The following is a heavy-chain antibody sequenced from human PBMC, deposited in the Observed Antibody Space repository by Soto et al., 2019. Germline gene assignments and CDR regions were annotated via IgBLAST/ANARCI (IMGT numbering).Heavy chain of an antibody. Sequence: SETLSLTCAVSGGSISSGGYSWSWIRQPPGKGLEWIGYIYHSGSTYYNPSLKSRVTISVDRSKNQFSLKLSSVTAADTAVYYCASDRSPVFAFDPWGQGTLVTVSS. CDR2: IYHSGST. J-gene: IGHJ5*02. D-gene: IGHD3-10*01. V-gene: IGHV4-30-2*01. CDR3: ASDRSPVFAFDP. CDR1: GGSISSGGYS.